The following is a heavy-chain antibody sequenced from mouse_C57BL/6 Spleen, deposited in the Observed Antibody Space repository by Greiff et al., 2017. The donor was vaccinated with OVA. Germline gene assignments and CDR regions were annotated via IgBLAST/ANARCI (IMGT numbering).Heavy chain of an antibody. Sequence: QVQLKESGPELVKPGASVKISCKASGYAFSSSWMNWVKPRPGKGLEWIGRISPGDGDTNYNGKFKGKATLTADKSSSTAYMQLSSLTSEDSAVYFCARSNGSSDWYFDVWGTGTTVTVSS. V-gene: IGHV1-82*01. CDR2: ISPGDGDT. CDR3: ARSNGSSDWYFDV. D-gene: IGHD1-1*01. J-gene: IGHJ1*03. CDR1: GYAFSSSW.